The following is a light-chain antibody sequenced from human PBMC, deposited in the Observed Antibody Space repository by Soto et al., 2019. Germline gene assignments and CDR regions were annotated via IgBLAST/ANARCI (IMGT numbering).Light chain of an antibody. Sequence: QSALTQPASVSGSPGQSITISCTGTSSDVGGYNHVSWYQQHPGKAPKLIIYEVRNRPSGVSDRFSGSRSGNTASLTISGLQAEDESDYYCSSYTSSSTWVFGGGTKLTVL. CDR2: EVR. CDR1: SSDVGGYNH. J-gene: IGLJ3*02. CDR3: SSYTSSSTWV. V-gene: IGLV2-14*01.